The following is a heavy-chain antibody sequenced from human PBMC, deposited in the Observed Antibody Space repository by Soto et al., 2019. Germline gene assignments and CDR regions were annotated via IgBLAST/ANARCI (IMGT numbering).Heavy chain of an antibody. CDR2: IIPIFGTA. J-gene: IGHJ6*02. CDR1: GGRFSSYA. CDR3: ARGEGGYDAGRYYYYGMDV. Sequence: GASVKVSCKASGGRFSSYAISWARQAPGQGLEWMGGIIPIFGTANYAQKFQGRVTITADESTSTAYMELSSLRSEDTAVYYCARGEGGYDAGRYYYYGMDVWGQGTTVTVSS. V-gene: IGHV1-69*13. D-gene: IGHD5-12*01.